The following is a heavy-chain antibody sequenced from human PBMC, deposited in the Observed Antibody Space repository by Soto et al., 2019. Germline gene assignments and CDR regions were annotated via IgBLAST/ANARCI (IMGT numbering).Heavy chain of an antibody. D-gene: IGHD2-2*01. CDR3: ARDGCQLGYCSSTSWEN. J-gene: IGHJ4*02. V-gene: IGHV1-18*01. Sequence: QVQLVQSGAEVKKPGASVKVSCKASGYTFTSYGISWVRQAPGQGLEWMGWISAYNGNTNYAQKLQGRVTRTTDTSTSTAYMELRSLRSDATAVYYCARDGCQLGYCSSTSWENWGQGTLVTVSS. CDR2: ISAYNGNT. CDR1: GYTFTSYG.